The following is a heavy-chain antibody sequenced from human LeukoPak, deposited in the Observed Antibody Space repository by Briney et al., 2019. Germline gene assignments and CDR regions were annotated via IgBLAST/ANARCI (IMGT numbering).Heavy chain of an antibody. CDR2: IIPIFGTA. CDR1: GGTFSSYA. J-gene: IGHJ4*02. D-gene: IGHD2-2*02. Sequence: GASVKVSCKASGGTFSSYAISWVRQAPGQGLEWMGGIIPIFGTANYAQKFQGRVTITADESTSTAYMELSSLRSEDTAVYYCARVRFVVVPAAILDYWGQGTLVTVSS. V-gene: IGHV1-69*13. CDR3: ARVRFVVVPAAILDY.